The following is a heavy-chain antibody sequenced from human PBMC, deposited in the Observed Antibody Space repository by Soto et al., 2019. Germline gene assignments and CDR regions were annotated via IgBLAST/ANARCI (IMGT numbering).Heavy chain of an antibody. D-gene: IGHD3-10*01. CDR2: INHSGST. CDR3: ARRGVYGSGSYYRPNYFDY. Sequence: SETLSLTCAVYGGSFSGYYWSWLRQPPGKGREWIGEINHSGSTNYNPSLKSRVTISVDTSKNQFSLKLSSVTAADTAVYYCARRGVYGSGSYYRPNYFDYWGQGTLVTVSS. J-gene: IGHJ4*02. CDR1: GGSFSGYY. V-gene: IGHV4-34*01.